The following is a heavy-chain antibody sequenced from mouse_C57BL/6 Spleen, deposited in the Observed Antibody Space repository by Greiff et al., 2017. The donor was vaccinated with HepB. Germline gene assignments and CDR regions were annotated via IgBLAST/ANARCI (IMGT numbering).Heavy chain of an antibody. V-gene: IGHV14-3*01. CDR2: IDPANGNT. D-gene: IGHD1-1*01. CDR3: ARNYYGSSGDYFDY. Sequence: VQLQQSVAELVRPGASVKLSCTASGFNIKNTYMHWVKQRPEQGLEWIGRIDPANGNTKYAPKFPGKATITADTSSTTAYLQLSSLTSEDTAIYYCARNYYGSSGDYFDYWGQGTTLTVSS. J-gene: IGHJ2*01. CDR1: GFNIKNTY.